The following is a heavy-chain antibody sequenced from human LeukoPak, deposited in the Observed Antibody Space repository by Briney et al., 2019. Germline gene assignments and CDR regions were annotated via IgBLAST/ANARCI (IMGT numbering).Heavy chain of an antibody. Sequence: PGGSLRLSCAASGFTFSSYWMSWVRQAPGKGLEWVANIKQDGSEKYYVDSVKGRFTISRDNAKNSLYLQMNSLRAEDTAVYYCARDLEALGFAAAGTSVGVDYWGQGTLVTVSS. J-gene: IGHJ4*02. V-gene: IGHV3-7*01. CDR1: GFTFSSYW. D-gene: IGHD6-13*01. CDR2: IKQDGSEK. CDR3: ARDLEALGFAAAGTSVGVDY.